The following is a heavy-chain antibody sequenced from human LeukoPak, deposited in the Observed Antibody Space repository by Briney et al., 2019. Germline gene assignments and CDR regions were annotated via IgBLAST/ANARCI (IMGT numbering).Heavy chain of an antibody. Sequence: SVKVSCKASGGTFSSYAISWVRQAPGQGLEWMGGIIPIFGTANYAQKFRGRVTITTDESTSTAYMELSSLRSEDTAVYYCARGRDGYNLGYYMDVWGKGTTVTVSS. D-gene: IGHD5-24*01. CDR1: GGTFSSYA. J-gene: IGHJ6*03. V-gene: IGHV1-69*05. CDR3: ARGRDGYNLGYYMDV. CDR2: IIPIFGTA.